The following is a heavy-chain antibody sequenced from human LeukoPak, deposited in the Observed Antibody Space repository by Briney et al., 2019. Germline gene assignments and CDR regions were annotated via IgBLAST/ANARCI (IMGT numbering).Heavy chain of an antibody. CDR1: GGSISSSSYY. V-gene: IGHV4-39*01. D-gene: IGHD3-9*01. CDR3: ARPDYDILTGYYDAFDI. CDR2: IYYSGST. J-gene: IGHJ3*02. Sequence: PSETLSLTCTVSGGSISSSSYYWGWIRQPPGKGLEWIGSIYYSGSTYYNPSLKSRVTISVDTSKNQFSLKLSSVTAADTAVYYCARPDYDILTGYYDAFDIWGQGTMVTVSS.